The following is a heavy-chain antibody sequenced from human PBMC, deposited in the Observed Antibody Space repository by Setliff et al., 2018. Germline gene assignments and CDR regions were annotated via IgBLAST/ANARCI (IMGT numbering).Heavy chain of an antibody. Sequence: GASVKVSCKASGGTFSSYAISWVRQAPGQGLEWMGWINPNSGGTNYAQKFQGWVTMTRDTSISTAYMELSRLRSDDTAVYYCARESTAKNFWGEYSDYWGQGTLVTVSS. V-gene: IGHV1-2*04. D-gene: IGHD3-3*01. J-gene: IGHJ4*02. CDR2: INPNSGGT. CDR1: GGTFSSYA. CDR3: ARESTAKNFWGEYSDY.